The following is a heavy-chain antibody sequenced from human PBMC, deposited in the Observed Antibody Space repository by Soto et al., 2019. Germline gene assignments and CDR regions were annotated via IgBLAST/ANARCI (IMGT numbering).Heavy chain of an antibody. CDR1: GYTFTSYY. J-gene: IGHJ4*02. Sequence: ASVKVSCKTSGYTFTSYYLHWVRQAPGQGLEWMGVIIPSGGNTNYAQKFQGRVTMARDTSTSTVYMELTSLRAEDTGVYYCAKNTRVPNNWGQGTLVTVSS. CDR2: IIPSGGNT. CDR3: AKNTRVPNN. D-gene: IGHD3-3*01. V-gene: IGHV1-46*01.